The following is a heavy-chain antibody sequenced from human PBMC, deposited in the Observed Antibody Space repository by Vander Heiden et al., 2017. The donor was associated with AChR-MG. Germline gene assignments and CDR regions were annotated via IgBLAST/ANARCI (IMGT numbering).Heavy chain of an antibody. J-gene: IGHJ4*02. CDR1: GGSISSSSYS. CDR3: AILRQKRRATFGGSWSYYFDY. CDR2: IYYSGST. D-gene: IGHD1-26*01. V-gene: IGHV4-39*01. Sequence: QLQLQESGPGLVKPSETLSLTCTVSGGSISSSSYSWGWIRQPPGKGLEWIGSIYYSGSTYYNPSLKSRVTISVDTSKNQFPLKLSSVTAADTAVYYCAILRQKRRATFGGSWSYYFDYWGQGTLVTVSS.